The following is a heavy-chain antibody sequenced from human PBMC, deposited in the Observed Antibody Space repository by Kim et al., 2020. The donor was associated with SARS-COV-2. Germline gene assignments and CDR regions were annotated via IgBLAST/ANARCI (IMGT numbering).Heavy chain of an antibody. D-gene: IGHD4-17*01. Sequence: GGSLRLSCVASGFSFSSYGMHWVRQSPGKGLEWVALISYDGSKEYYADSVKGRYTISRHNSKNTLHLQIDSLKTDDTAVYYCAKDPHGDYVGWFDAWGQGTLVTISS. CDR1: GFSFSSYG. V-gene: IGHV3-30*18. CDR3: AKDPHGDYVGWFDA. J-gene: IGHJ5*02. CDR2: ISYDGSKE.